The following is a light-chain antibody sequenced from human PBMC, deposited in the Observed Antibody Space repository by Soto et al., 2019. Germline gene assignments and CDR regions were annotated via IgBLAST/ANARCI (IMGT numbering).Light chain of an antibody. V-gene: IGKV1-8*01. CDR1: QGISSH. J-gene: IGKJ4*01. CDR2: TAS. CDR3: REYFIYPPT. Sequence: AIRMTQSPSSFSASTGDRVTITCRASQGISSHLAWYQVKPGKAPRLLIYTASYLESGVPSRFSGSGSGTEYTLTISPLQSDDFAVYYCREYFIYPPTFRGGTKVEIK.